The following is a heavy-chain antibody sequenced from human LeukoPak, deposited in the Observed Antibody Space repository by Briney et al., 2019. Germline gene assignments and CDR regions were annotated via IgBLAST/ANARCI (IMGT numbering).Heavy chain of an antibody. CDR2: INSDGSST. D-gene: IGHD4-17*01. CDR3: VRDNYGVDY. J-gene: IGHJ4*02. Sequence: GGSLRLSCAASGLTFGRYWMQWVRQAPGKGLVWVSHINSDGSSTSYADFVQGRFTISRDNAKNTLYLQMNSLRVEDTAMYYCVRDNYGVDYWGQGTLVTVSS. CDR1: GLTFGRYW. V-gene: IGHV3-74*01.